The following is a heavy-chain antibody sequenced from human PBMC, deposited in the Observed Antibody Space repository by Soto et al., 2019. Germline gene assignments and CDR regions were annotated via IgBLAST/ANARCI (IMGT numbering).Heavy chain of an antibody. Sequence: SETLSLTCAVSGYSISGGFYGGWVRQPPGKGLEWIGSIYHTGNTYQSPSLKSRVTISVDTSENQLSLKLSSVTAADTAVYYCASGSTMTKMDYWGQGTLVTVSS. CDR1: GYSISGGFY. CDR3: ASGSTMTKMDY. CDR2: IYHTGNT. V-gene: IGHV4-38-2*01. J-gene: IGHJ4*02. D-gene: IGHD4-17*01.